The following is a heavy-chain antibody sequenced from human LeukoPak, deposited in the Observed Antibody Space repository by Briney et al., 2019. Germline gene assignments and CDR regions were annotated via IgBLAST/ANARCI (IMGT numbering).Heavy chain of an antibody. V-gene: IGHV3-30-3*01. Sequence: GGSLRLSCAASEFTSSRYAMNWVREAPGKGLEWVTVIAYDGSVKDYADSVTGRFTISRDNPTNTLYLQLNSLRDEDTAVYYCASGGRDARSNAEYFQHWGQGTLVTVSA. J-gene: IGHJ1*01. CDR3: ASGGRDARSNAEYFQH. CDR2: IAYDGSVK. D-gene: IGHD3-16*01. CDR1: EFTSSRYA.